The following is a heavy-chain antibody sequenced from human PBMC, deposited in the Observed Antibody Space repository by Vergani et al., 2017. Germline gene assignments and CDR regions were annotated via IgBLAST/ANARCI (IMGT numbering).Heavy chain of an antibody. CDR1: GFSFDDYV. CDR2: ITWNGGST. Sequence: EVQLVESGGGVVRPGGSLRLSCAASGFSFDDYVMSWVRQAPGKGLEWVSGITWNGGSTGFADSVKGRFTISRDNAKNSLHLQMNSLRAEYTALYYCARRYNYAYSVSAFDIWGQGTMVTVSS. D-gene: IGHD3-16*01. J-gene: IGHJ3*02. CDR3: ARRYNYAYSVSAFDI. V-gene: IGHV3-20*04.